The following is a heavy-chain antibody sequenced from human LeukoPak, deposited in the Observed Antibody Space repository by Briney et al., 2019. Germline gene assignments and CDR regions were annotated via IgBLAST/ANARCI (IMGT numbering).Heavy chain of an antibody. V-gene: IGHV4-34*01. Sequence: SETLSLTCAVYGGSFSGYYWSWIRQPPGKGLEWIGEINHSGSTNYNPSLKSRVTISVDTSKNRFSLKLSSVTAADTAVYYCARGRGRIFGVVITNRGGFDYWGQGTLVTVSS. D-gene: IGHD3-3*01. CDR2: INHSGST. CDR1: GGSFSGYY. CDR3: ARGRGRIFGVVITNRGGFDY. J-gene: IGHJ4*02.